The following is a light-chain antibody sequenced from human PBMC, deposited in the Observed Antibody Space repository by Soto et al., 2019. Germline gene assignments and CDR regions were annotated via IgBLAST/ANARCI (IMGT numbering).Light chain of an antibody. CDR3: QQAYSFPRT. V-gene: IGKV1-12*01. CDR1: QGLGVW. CDR2: GAS. Sequence: DIQMTQSPSSVSASVGDRVTITCRASQGLGVWLGWYQQKPGKAPQLLIFGASGLQTEVPSRFSGSGSGTDFTLTISSLQPEDFATYYCQQAYSFPRTFGGGTKVDSK. J-gene: IGKJ4*01.